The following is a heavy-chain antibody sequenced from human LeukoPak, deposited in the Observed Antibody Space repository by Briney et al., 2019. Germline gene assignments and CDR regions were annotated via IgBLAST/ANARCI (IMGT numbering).Heavy chain of an antibody. Sequence: SETLSLTCTVSGGSISSYYWSWIRQPPGKGLEWIGYIYYSGSTNYNPSPKSRVTISVDTSKNQFSLKLSSVTAADTAVYYCARAPIAAAVDYWGQGTLVTVSS. D-gene: IGHD6-13*01. V-gene: IGHV4-59*01. CDR3: ARAPIAAAVDY. CDR2: IYYSGST. CDR1: GGSISSYY. J-gene: IGHJ4*02.